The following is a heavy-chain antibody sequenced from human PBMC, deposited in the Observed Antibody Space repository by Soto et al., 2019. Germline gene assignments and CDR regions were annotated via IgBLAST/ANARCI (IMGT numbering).Heavy chain of an antibody. Sequence: SETLSLTCAVYGGSFSGYYWSWIRQPPGKGLEWIGEINHSGSTNYNPSLKSRVTIAVDTSKNQFSLKLSSVTAADTAVYYCARGGIAARPSYYYGMDVWGQGTTVTVS. V-gene: IGHV4-34*01. CDR3: ARGGIAARPSYYYGMDV. CDR1: GGSFSGYY. D-gene: IGHD6-6*01. J-gene: IGHJ6*02. CDR2: INHSGST.